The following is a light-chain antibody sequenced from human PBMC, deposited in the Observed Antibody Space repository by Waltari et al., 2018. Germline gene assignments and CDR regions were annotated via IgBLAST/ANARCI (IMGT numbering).Light chain of an antibody. Sequence: EIVMTQSPATLSVSPAERATLSCRAIQSVSSNLAWYQKKPGQEPRTLIYGASTRATCIPGRFSGSGSGTEFTLPISSLQSEDFACYYCQQYNTSSRRVTFGPATKGAI. CDR3: QQYNTSSRRVT. V-gene: IGKV3-15*01. CDR1: QSVSSN. CDR2: GAS. J-gene: IGKJ3*01.